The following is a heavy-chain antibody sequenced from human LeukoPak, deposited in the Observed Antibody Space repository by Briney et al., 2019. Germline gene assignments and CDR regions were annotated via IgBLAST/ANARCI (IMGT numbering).Heavy chain of an antibody. CDR2: INHSGST. V-gene: IGHV4-4*02. CDR3: ARHGYYYGRRDWFDP. D-gene: IGHD3-22*01. CDR1: GGSISSSNW. Sequence: SETLSLTCAVSGGSISSSNWWSWVRQPPGKGLEWIGEINHSGSTNYNPSLKSRVTISVDTSKNQFSLKLSSVTAADTAVYYCARHGYYYGRRDWFDPWGQGTLVTVSS. J-gene: IGHJ5*02.